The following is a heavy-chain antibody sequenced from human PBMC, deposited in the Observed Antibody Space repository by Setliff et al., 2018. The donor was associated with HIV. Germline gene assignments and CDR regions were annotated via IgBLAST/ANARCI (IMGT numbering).Heavy chain of an antibody. CDR2: IIPIFDTG. J-gene: IGHJ4*02. D-gene: IGHD5-18*01. Sequence: SVKVSCKASGVTFSNYPITWVRQAPGQGLEWMGRIIPIFDTGDYAQKFQGRVTISADRSTSTAYMELSSLRSEDTALYYCAREAYSYGYVLPATRFGYYFDSWGQGTQVTVSS. V-gene: IGHV1-69*06. CDR1: GVTFSNYP. CDR3: AREAYSYGYVLPATRFGYYFDS.